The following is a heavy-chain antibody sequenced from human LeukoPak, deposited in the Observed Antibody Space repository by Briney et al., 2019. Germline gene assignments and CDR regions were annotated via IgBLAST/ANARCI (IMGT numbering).Heavy chain of an antibody. J-gene: IGHJ5*02. Sequence: GGSLRRSCAASGFTFDDYAMHWVCQAPGKGLEWVSLISWDGGSTYYADSVKGRFTISRDNSKNSLYLQMNSLRSEDTAVYYCARDRFTMVRGAKGPGPWGQGTLVTVSS. D-gene: IGHD3-10*01. CDR1: GFTFDDYA. CDR3: ARDRFTMVRGAKGPGP. CDR2: ISWDGGST. V-gene: IGHV3-43D*03.